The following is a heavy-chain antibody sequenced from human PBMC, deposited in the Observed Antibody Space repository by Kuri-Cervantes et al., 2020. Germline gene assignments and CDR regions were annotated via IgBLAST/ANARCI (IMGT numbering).Heavy chain of an antibody. J-gene: IGHJ4*02. CDR1: GFTFSSYW. V-gene: IGHV3-15*01. CDR3: TAITMIVVVISNY. CDR2: IKSKTDGGTT. Sequence: GGSRRLSCEASGFTFSSYWMSGVRQAPGKGLEWVGRIKSKTDGGTTDYAAPVKGRFTISRDDSNNTRYLQMNSLKTEDTAVYYCTAITMIVVVISNYWGQGTLVTGSS. D-gene: IGHD3-22*01.